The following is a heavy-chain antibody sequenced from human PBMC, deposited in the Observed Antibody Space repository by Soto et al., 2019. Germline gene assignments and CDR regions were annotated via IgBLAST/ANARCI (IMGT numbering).Heavy chain of an antibody. Sequence: EVQLVESGGGLVQPGGSLRLSCAASKFTFSNYAMNWVRQAPGKGLEWVSYISSSPGTIYYADSVKGRFIISRDNAKNSLYLQMSSLRDEDTAVYYCARAITMVRGVRNDYWGQGTLVTVSS. CDR2: ISSSPGTI. J-gene: IGHJ4*02. CDR1: KFTFSNYA. D-gene: IGHD3-10*01. V-gene: IGHV3-48*02. CDR3: ARAITMVRGVRNDY.